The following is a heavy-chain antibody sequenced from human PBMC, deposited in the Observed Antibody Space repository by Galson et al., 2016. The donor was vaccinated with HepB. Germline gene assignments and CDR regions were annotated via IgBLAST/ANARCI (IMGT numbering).Heavy chain of an antibody. CDR1: GFSFSSYA. J-gene: IGHJ4*02. V-gene: IGHV3-23*01. CDR2: ISGTSASK. D-gene: IGHD2-21*02. Sequence: SLRLSCAVSGFSFSSYAMNWVRQAPGKGLEWVSVISGTSASKIYGDSVKGRFTISRDNSKNTLYLQMNRLRAEDTAVYYCARDMQKGAVTVRVGGDFWGQGTLVTVSS. CDR3: ARDMQKGAVTVRVGGDF.